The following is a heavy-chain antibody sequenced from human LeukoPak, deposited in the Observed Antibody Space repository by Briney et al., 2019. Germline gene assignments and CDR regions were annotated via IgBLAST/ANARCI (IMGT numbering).Heavy chain of an antibody. Sequence: SETLSLTCTVSGDSISSSTYFWGWIRQPPGKGLEWIGSIYYSGRTYYNPSLKSRVTISVDTSNNQFSLKLSSVTAADTAVYYCAKKSSSGSDPFDYWGQGTLVTVSS. V-gene: IGHV4-39*01. J-gene: IGHJ4*02. D-gene: IGHD6-19*01. CDR3: AKKSSSGSDPFDY. CDR1: GDSISSSTYF. CDR2: IYYSGRT.